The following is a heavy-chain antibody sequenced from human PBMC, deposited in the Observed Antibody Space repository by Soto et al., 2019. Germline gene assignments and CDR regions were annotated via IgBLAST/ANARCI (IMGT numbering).Heavy chain of an antibody. V-gene: IGHV3-66*01. CDR1: GFTLSSNY. J-gene: IGHJ1*01. CDR2: IYSGGST. D-gene: IGHD3-10*01. CDR3: ARYLIRGLYPEYFLH. Sequence: PGGSLRLASAASGFTLSSNYMSWVRQAPEKGLEWVSVIYSGGSTYYADSVKGRFTISRDNSKNTLYLQMNSLRAEDTSVYYCARYLIRGLYPEYFLHWGQGTLVTVSS.